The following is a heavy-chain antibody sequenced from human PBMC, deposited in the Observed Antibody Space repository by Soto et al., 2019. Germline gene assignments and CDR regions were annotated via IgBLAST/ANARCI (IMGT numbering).Heavy chain of an antibody. Sequence: ELQLVESGGGLVQRGESLRLSCAASGFTVSNYWMHWVRQAPGKGLVWVSRIDSDGSRITYADFVKGRFTISRDNAKNTVYLHMNSLTAEDTAVYYCVRTSLVVAVATREDFWGQGTLVTVSS. CDR3: VRTSLVVAVATREDF. CDR1: GFTVSNYW. J-gene: IGHJ4*02. V-gene: IGHV3-74*01. D-gene: IGHD2-15*01. CDR2: IDSDGSRI.